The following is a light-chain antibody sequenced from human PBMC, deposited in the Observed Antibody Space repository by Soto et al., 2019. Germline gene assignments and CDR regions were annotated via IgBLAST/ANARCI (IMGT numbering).Light chain of an antibody. V-gene: IGKV3-20*01. CDR3: QQYGSSPRT. Sequence: ENVLTQSPGTLSLSPGERATLSCRASQSVSSSYLAWYQQKPGQAPRLLIYGASSRATGIPDRFSGSGSGTDFTLTISRLEPEDFEVYYCQQYGSSPRTFGQGTKLEIK. CDR1: QSVSSSY. J-gene: IGKJ2*01. CDR2: GAS.